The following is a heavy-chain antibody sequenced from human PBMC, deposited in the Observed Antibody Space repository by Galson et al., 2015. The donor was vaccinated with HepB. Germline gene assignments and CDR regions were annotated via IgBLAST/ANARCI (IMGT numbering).Heavy chain of an antibody. V-gene: IGHV5-10-1*01. CDR1: GYRFTSYW. CDR2: IDPSDSYT. CDR3: AGQSIAAAGTTPRGFDY. J-gene: IGHJ4*02. Sequence: SGAEVKQPGESLRISCKGSGYRFTSYWISWVRQMPGKGLEWMGRIDPSDSYTNYSPSFQGHVTISADKSISTAYLQWSSLKASDTAMYYCAGQSIAAAGTTPRGFDYWGQGTLVTVSS. D-gene: IGHD6-13*01.